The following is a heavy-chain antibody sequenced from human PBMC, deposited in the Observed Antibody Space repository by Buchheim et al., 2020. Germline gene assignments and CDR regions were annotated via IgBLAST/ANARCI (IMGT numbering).Heavy chain of an antibody. CDR1: GGSISSGGYY. CDR2: IYYSGST. J-gene: IGHJ4*02. V-gene: IGHV4-31*03. CDR3: ASHEEVPLFFGELPFDY. D-gene: IGHD3-10*01. Sequence: QVQLQESGPGLVKPSQTLSLTCTVSGGSISSGGYYWSWIRQHPGKGLEWIGYIYYSGSTYYNPSLKSRVTISVDTSKHQFSLKLTDVTAADTAVYFCASHEEVPLFFGELPFDYWGQG.